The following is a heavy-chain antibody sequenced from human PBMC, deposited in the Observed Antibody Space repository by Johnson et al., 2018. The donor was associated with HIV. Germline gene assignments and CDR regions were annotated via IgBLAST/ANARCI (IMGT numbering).Heavy chain of an antibody. J-gene: IGHJ3*02. CDR1: GFTFSNAW. CDR2: VKSKTDGGTI. Sequence: MQLVESGGGSVKSGGSLRVSCAASGFTFSNAWMSWVRQAPGKGLEWVGRVKSKTDGGTIDYAAAVKGRFIISRDNSKNTLYLQMNSLRAEDTAVYYCAKDLDSSGLPDDAFDIWGQGTMVTVSS. D-gene: IGHD3-22*01. V-gene: IGHV3-15*01. CDR3: AKDLDSSGLPDDAFDI.